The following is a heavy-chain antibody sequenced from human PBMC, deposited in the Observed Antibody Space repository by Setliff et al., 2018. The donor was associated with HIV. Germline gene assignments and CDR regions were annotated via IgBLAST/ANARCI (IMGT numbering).Heavy chain of an antibody. CDR1: GGSISSGYYY. Sequence: SETLSLTCTVSGGSISSGYYYWSWFRQHPGKGLEWIGYIYYSGSTYYNPSLKSRVTISVETSKNQFSLKLSSVTAADAAIYYCARGTPDHEVWYFDLWGRGTLVTVS. CDR2: IYYSGST. V-gene: IGHV4-31*03. J-gene: IGHJ2*01. CDR3: ARGTPDHEVWYFDL.